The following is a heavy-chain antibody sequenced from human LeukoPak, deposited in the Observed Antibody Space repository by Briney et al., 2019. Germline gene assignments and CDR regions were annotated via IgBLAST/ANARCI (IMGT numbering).Heavy chain of an antibody. CDR1: GGTFSSYA. V-gene: IGHV1-69*06. Sequence: GASVKVSCKASGGTFSSYAISWVRQAPGQGLEWMGGIIPIFGTANYAQKFQGRVTITADKSTSTAYMELSSLRSEDTAVYYCAIQKGGYYDSSGLGHNWFDPWGQGTLVTVSS. D-gene: IGHD3-22*01. J-gene: IGHJ5*02. CDR3: AIQKGGYYDSSGLGHNWFDP. CDR2: IIPIFGTA.